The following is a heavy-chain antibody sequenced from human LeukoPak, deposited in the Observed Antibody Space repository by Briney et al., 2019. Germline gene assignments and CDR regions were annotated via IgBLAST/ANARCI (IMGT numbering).Heavy chain of an antibody. CDR3: ARYEAVAGVFDY. CDR2: IYYSGST. Sequence: PSETLSLTCTVSGGSISSYYRSWIRQPPGKGLEWIGYIYYSGSTNYNPSLKSRVTISVDTSKNQFSLELSSVTAADTAVYYCARYEAVAGVFDYWGQGTLVTVSS. D-gene: IGHD6-19*01. CDR1: GGSISSYY. V-gene: IGHV4-59*08. J-gene: IGHJ4*02.